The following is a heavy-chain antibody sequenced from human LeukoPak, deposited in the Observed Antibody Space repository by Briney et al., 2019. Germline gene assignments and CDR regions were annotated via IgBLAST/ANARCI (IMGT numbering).Heavy chain of an antibody. Sequence: SETLSLTCTVPGGSISSYYWSWIRQPAGKGREWIGRIYTSGSTNYNPSLKSRVTMSVDTSKNQFSLKLSSVTAADTAVYYCARDSSSWYGYYYYYMDVWGKGTTVTVSS. J-gene: IGHJ6*03. D-gene: IGHD6-13*01. CDR3: ARDSSSWYGYYYYYMDV. CDR2: IYTSGST. V-gene: IGHV4-4*07. CDR1: GGSISSYY.